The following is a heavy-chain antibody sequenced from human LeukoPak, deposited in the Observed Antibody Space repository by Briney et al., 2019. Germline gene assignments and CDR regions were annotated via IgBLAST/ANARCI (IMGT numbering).Heavy chain of an antibody. D-gene: IGHD1-1*01. V-gene: IGHV3-11*06. CDR3: ARDHNYAFDN. CDR1: GLTVSSNY. CDR2: IGISSGNT. Sequence: NPGGSLRLSCVVSGLTVSSNYMSWVRQAPGKGLEWISYIGISSGNTKYADSVKGRFTISGDNAKNSLYLQMNSLRVEDTAVYYCARDHNYAFDNWGQGTLVTVSS. J-gene: IGHJ4*02.